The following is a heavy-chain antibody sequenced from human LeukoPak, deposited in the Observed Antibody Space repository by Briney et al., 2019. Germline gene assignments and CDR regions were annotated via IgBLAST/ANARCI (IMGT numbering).Heavy chain of an antibody. V-gene: IGHV1-18*01. CDR1: GGTFSSYA. D-gene: IGHD4-11*01. CDR3: ARDLGRYSNNPHY. J-gene: IGHJ4*02. Sequence: ASVKVSCKASGGTFSSYAISWVRQAPGQGLEWMGWISAYNGSTNYAQKLQGRVTMTTDTSTSTAYMELRSLRSDDTAVYYCARDLGRYSNNPHYWGQGTLVTVSS. CDR2: ISAYNGST.